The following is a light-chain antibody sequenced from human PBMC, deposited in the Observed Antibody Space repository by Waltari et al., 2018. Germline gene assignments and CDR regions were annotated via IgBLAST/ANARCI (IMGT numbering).Light chain of an antibody. J-gene: IGLJ3*02. V-gene: IGLV2-23*02. CDR3: SSYAGSVV. Sequence: QSALTQPASGSGSRGQSLTISCTGSRSDIGSYHVFSWYQHHPGKAPKLLIYGVNNRPSGVSNRFSGSKSGNTASLTISGLQAEDEADYYCSSYAGSVVFGGGTKLTVL. CDR2: GVN. CDR1: RSDIGSYHV.